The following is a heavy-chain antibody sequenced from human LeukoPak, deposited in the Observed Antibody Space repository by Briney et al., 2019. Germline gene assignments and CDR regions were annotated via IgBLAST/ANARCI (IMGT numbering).Heavy chain of an antibody. V-gene: IGHV3-33*01. Sequence: GGSLRLSCAASGFTFSSYGMHRVRQAPGKGLEGVAVIWYDGSNKYYADSVKGRFTISRDNSKNTLYLQMNSLRAEDTAVYYCARKQLDGSAFDIWGQGTMVTVSS. CDR2: IWYDGSNK. CDR1: GFTFSSYG. J-gene: IGHJ3*02. D-gene: IGHD1-26*01. CDR3: ARKQLDGSAFDI.